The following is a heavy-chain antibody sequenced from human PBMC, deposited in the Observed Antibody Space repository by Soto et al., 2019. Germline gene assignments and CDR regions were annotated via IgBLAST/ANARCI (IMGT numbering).Heavy chain of an antibody. D-gene: IGHD5-18*01. J-gene: IGHJ4*02. CDR3: ARNVDTTRASCFDY. V-gene: IGHV4-59*01. CDR1: GGSISGYD. Sequence: SETLSLTCTVSGGSISGYDWSWIRQSPGKGLEWIGYIYYNGNTNYNPSLRSRVTISGDTSKNKFSMTLSSVAAADTAVYYCARNVDTTRASCFDYWGQGTLVTVSS. CDR2: IYYNGNT.